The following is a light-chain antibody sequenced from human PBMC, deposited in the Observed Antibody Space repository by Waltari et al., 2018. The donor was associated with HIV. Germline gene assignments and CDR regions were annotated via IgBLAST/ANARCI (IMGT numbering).Light chain of an antibody. CDR3: CSYAGSSIP. V-gene: IGLV2-23*02. J-gene: IGLJ2*01. CDR2: EVN. Sequence: QSALTQPASVSGSFGQSITISCTGTSSDVGSYNLVSWYQHHPGKAPKLIIYEVNKRPSGVSNRFSGSMSGNTASLTVSGLQAEDEADYCCCSYAGSSIPFGGGTKLTVL. CDR1: SSDVGSYNL.